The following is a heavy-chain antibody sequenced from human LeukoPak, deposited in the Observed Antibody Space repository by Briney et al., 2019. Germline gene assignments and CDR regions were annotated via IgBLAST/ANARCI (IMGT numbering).Heavy chain of an antibody. CDR1: GYTFSNYD. Sequence: ASVKVSCKASGYTFSNYDIIWVRQATGQGLEWMGWMNPNSGNTGYTQNFQGRVTITRDTSASTAYMELSSLRSEDTAVYYCARSYYTMDVWGQGTTVTVSS. CDR2: MNPNSGNT. V-gene: IGHV1-8*01. J-gene: IGHJ6*02. CDR3: ARSYYTMDV.